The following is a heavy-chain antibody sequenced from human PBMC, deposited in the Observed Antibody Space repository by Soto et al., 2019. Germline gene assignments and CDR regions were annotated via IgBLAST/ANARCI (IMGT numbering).Heavy chain of an antibody. V-gene: IGHV1-18*01. Sequence: ASVKVSCKASGYTFTSYGISWVRQAPGQGLEWMGWISAYNGNTNYAQKLQGRVTMTTDTSTSTAYMELRSLRSDDTAVYYCARYVVVAPNPADKLNWFDPWGQGTLVTVSS. D-gene: IGHD2-15*01. CDR2: ISAYNGNT. CDR1: GYTFTSYG. J-gene: IGHJ5*02. CDR3: ARYVVVAPNPADKLNWFDP.